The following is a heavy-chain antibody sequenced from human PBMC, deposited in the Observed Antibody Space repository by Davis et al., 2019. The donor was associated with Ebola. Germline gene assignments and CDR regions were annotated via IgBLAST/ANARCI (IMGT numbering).Heavy chain of an antibody. J-gene: IGHJ3*02. D-gene: IGHD6-19*01. Sequence: DRVTLTADRSTSTAYMELNSLTSEDSAVYYCAKETVAGTDAFDIWGQGTMVTVSS. V-gene: IGHV1-69*04. CDR3: AKETVAGTDAFDI.